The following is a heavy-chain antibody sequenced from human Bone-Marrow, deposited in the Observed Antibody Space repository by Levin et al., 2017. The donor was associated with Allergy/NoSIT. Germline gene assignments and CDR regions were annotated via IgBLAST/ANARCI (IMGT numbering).Heavy chain of an antibody. J-gene: IGHJ4*02. CDR3: ARDVPVGYFYDSTGYFDN. D-gene: IGHD3-22*01. V-gene: IGHV3-7*01. CDR2: MKQDGTEE. Sequence: GGSLRLSCAASGFTFTSYWIKWLRQAPGKGLEWVANMKQDGTEEYYADSVKGRFTISRDNAKNSLYLQMNSLRAEDTAVYYCARDVPVGYFYDSTGYFDNWGPGTLVTVSS. CDR1: GFTFTSYW.